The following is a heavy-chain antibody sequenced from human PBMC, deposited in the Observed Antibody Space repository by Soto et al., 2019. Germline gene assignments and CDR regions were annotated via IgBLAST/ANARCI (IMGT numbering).Heavy chain of an antibody. CDR1: GFTFSSYW. CDR3: AREEGDYYYYYYYMDV. Sequence: GGSLRLSCAASGFTFSSYWMSWVRQAPGKGLEWVANIKQDGSEKYYVDSVKGRFTISRDNAKNSLYLQMNSLRAEDTAVYYCAREEGDYYYYYYYMDVWGKGTTVTVSS. CDR2: IKQDGSEK. J-gene: IGHJ6*03. D-gene: IGHD3-16*01. V-gene: IGHV3-7*01.